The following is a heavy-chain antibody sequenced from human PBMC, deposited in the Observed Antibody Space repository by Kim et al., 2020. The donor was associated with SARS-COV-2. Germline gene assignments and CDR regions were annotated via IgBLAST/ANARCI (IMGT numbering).Heavy chain of an antibody. CDR3: ARGRITIFGVVTEFDY. J-gene: IGHJ4*02. Sequence: SVMGRVPLSVDTSKNQFSLKLSSVTAADTAVYYCARGRITIFGVVTEFDYWGQGTLVTVSS. D-gene: IGHD3-3*01. V-gene: IGHV4-31*02.